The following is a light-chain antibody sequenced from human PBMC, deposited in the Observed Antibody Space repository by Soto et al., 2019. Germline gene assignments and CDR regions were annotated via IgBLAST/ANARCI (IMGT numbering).Light chain of an antibody. J-gene: IGLJ1*01. Sequence: SALTQPRSVSGSPGQSVTISCTGTSSDVGGYNYVSWYQQHPGKAPKLMIYDVSKRPSGVPDRFSGSKSGNTASLTISGLQAEDEADYYCCSYAGSPYVSGTGTKVTVL. CDR1: SSDVGGYNY. CDR3: CSYAGSPYV. V-gene: IGLV2-11*01. CDR2: DVS.